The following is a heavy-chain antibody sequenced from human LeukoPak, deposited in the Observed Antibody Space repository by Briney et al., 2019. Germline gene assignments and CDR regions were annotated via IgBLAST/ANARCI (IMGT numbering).Heavy chain of an antibody. J-gene: IGHJ4*02. V-gene: IGHV3-23*01. Sequence: GGSLRLSRAASGFTFSTHAMTWVRQAPGKGLEWVSGVASSTDTYFAGTFYADSVQGRFTISRDDSSNTLYLQMNSLKTDDTAVYYCVKGGWGSTFDYWGRGTLVTVSS. CDR3: VKGGWGSTFDY. CDR2: VASSTDTYFAGT. D-gene: IGHD3-16*01. CDR1: GFTFSTHA.